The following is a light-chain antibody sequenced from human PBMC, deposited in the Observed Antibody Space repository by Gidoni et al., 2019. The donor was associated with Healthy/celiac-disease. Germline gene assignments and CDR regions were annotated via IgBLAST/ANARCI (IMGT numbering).Light chain of an antibody. CDR2: GAS. Sequence: PGERPTLSCRACQGVSSSYLAWYQQQPGQAPRLLIYGASSRATGIPDRFSGSGCGTDFTLTISRLDAEDLVVYYCQQDSTSPSTFGQGTKVEIK. CDR1: QGVSSSY. CDR3: QQDSTSPST. J-gene: IGKJ1*01. V-gene: IGKV3-20*01.